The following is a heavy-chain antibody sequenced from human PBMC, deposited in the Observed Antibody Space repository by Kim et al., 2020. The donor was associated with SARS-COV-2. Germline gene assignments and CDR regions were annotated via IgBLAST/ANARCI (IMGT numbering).Heavy chain of an antibody. J-gene: IGHJ4*02. CDR2: ISWNSGTI. V-gene: IGHV3-9*01. CDR1: GFTFDDYA. CDR3: VKSSKGRVGDCSSVTCPSVDS. D-gene: IGHD2-2*01. Sequence: GGSLRLSCAVSGFTFDDYAMHWVRQSPGRGLEWVSGISWNSGTIASADSVKGRFSILRDNARNSLYLQMTSLRPEDTAYYYCVKSSKGRVGDCSSVTCPSVDSWGLGTRVIVSS.